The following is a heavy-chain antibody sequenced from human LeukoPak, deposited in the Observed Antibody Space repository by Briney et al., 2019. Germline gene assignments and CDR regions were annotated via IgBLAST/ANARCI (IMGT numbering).Heavy chain of an antibody. V-gene: IGHV1-69*13. CDR3: AREANIVAILDAFDI. J-gene: IGHJ3*02. D-gene: IGHD5-12*01. Sequence: ASVKVSCKASGGTFSSYAISWVRQAPGQGLEWMGGIIPIFGTATYAQKFPGRVTITADESTSTAYMELSSLRSEDTAAYYCAREANIVAILDAFDIWGQGTMVTVSS. CDR2: IIPIFGTA. CDR1: GGTFSSYA.